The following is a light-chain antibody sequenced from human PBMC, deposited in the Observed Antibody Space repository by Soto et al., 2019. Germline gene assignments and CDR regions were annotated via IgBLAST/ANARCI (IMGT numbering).Light chain of an antibody. J-gene: IGLJ1*01. CDR2: EVR. V-gene: IGLV2-14*01. Sequence: SVLTQPASVSGSPGQSITISCTGTSSDDSDYNYVSWYQQHPGKAPKVMIFEVRNRPSGVSAPLSGSKSGNMASLKISGLEAEDEADYYGSSSTTNRTPYYVCATASKVT. CDR1: SSDDSDYNY. CDR3: SSSTTNRTPYYV.